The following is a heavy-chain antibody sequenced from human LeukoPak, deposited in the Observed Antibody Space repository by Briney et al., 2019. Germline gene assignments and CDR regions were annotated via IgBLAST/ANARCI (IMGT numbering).Heavy chain of an antibody. CDR3: ATEWGYCSSTRCFDPPPEGMDV. V-gene: IGHV3-48*03. Sequence: GGSLRLSCAASGFTFSNYAMSWVRQAPGKGLEWVSYISSSGGTIYYADSVKGRFTISRDNAKNSLYLQMNSLRAEDTAVYYCATEWGYCSSTRCFDPPPEGMDVWGQGTTVTVSS. CDR2: ISSSGGTI. D-gene: IGHD2-2*01. J-gene: IGHJ6*02. CDR1: GFTFSNYA.